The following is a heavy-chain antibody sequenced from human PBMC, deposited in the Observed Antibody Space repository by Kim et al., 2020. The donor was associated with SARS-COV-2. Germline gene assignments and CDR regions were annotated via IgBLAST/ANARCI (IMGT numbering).Heavy chain of an antibody. Sequence: GGSLRLSCAASGFIFTRYAMSWVRQAPGKGLEWVSAISGSGGRTYFADSVQGRFTISRDNSKNTLYLQMNSLRGEDTAVDFCARSYTSYYYGMDVWGQGTTVTVSS. CDR3: ARSYTSYYYGMDV. CDR2: ISGSGGRT. J-gene: IGHJ6*02. V-gene: IGHV3-23*01. D-gene: IGHD2-2*02. CDR1: GFIFTRYA.